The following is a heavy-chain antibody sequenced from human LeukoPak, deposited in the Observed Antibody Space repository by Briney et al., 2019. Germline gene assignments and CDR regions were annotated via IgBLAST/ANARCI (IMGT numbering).Heavy chain of an antibody. CDR3: ASRPYSGHTGPNGDY. Sequence: GGSLRLSCAASGFTFSSYSMNWVRQAPGKGLEWVSYISSSSSTIYYADSVKGRFTISRDNAKNSLYLQMNSLRAEDTAVYYCASRPYSGHTGPNGDYWGQGTLVTVSS. D-gene: IGHD5-12*01. J-gene: IGHJ4*02. CDR1: GFTFSSYS. CDR2: ISSSSSTI. V-gene: IGHV3-48*01.